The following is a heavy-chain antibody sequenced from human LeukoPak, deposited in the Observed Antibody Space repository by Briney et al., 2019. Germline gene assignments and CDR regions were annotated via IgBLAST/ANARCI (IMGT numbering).Heavy chain of an antibody. J-gene: IGHJ6*02. D-gene: IGHD3-22*01. CDR3: VKGRSSGHYYYGMDV. CDR1: GFTFSSYA. CDR2: ISSTGGTT. Sequence: QSGGSLRLSCAASGFTFSSYAMSWVRQAPGKGLEWVSAISSTGGTTYYADSVKGRFTISRDNSKNTLYVQMSSLRAEDTAVYYCVKGRSSGHYYYGMDVWGQGATVTVSS. V-gene: IGHV3-23*01.